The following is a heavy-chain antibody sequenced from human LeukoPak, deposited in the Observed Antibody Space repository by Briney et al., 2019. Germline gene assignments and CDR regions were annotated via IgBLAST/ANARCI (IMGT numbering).Heavy chain of an antibody. CDR2: INHSGST. V-gene: IGHV4-34*01. CDR3: ARGDWGFPFDY. D-gene: IGHD3-9*01. J-gene: IGHJ4*02. Sequence: SETLSLTCAVYGGSFSGYYWSWIRQPPGKGLEWIGEINHSGSTNYNPSLKSRVTISVDTSKNQFSLKLSSVTAADTAVYYCARGDWGFPFDYWGQGTLVTVSS. CDR1: GGSFSGYY.